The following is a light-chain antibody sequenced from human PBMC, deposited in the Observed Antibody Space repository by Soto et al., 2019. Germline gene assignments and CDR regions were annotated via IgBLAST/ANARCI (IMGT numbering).Light chain of an antibody. Sequence: IELTQSPSSLSTSVGDIFTITGRASQGISTYLAWYQQKPGKAPKLLIYAASTLQSGVPSRFSGSGSGTDFTLTISSLQPEDFATYYCQQLNSYPITFGQGTRLEIK. CDR2: AAS. CDR3: QQLNSYPIT. V-gene: IGKV1-9*01. J-gene: IGKJ5*01. CDR1: QGISTY.